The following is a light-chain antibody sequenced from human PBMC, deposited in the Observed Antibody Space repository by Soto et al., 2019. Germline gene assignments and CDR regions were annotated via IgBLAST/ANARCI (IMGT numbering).Light chain of an antibody. CDR1: QSINSKS. CDR2: NTS. J-gene: IGKJ3*01. CDR3: QHYGGSFI. Sequence: EIVLTQSPGTLSLSPGEGATVSCRVSQSINSKSLVWYQRKFGQAPRLLIYNTSSRATGIPDRFSGSGSGTDFTLSISRLEPDDFAVYYCQHYGGSFIFGPGTKVDF. V-gene: IGKV3-20*01.